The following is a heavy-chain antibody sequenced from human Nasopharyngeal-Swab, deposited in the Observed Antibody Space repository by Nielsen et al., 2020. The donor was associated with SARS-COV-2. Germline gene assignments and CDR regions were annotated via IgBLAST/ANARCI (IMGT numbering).Heavy chain of an antibody. V-gene: IGHV3-33*01. D-gene: IGHD3-10*01. J-gene: IGHJ6*02. CDR2: IWYDGSNK. Sequence: GESLKISCAASGFTFSSYGMHWVRQAPGKGLEWVAVIWYDGSNKYYADSVKGRFTISRDNSKNTLYLQMSSLRAEDTAVYYCARDPGMVRGVIIIRYYYGMDVWGQGTTVTVSS. CDR1: GFTFSSYG. CDR3: ARDPGMVRGVIIIRYYYGMDV.